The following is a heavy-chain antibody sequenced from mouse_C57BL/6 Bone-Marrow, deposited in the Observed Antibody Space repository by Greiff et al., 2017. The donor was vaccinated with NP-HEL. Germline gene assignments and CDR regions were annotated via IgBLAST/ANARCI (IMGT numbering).Heavy chain of an antibody. V-gene: IGHV5-2*01. CDR2: INSDGGST. CDR1: EYEFPSHD. J-gene: IGHJ4*01. D-gene: IGHD2-5*01. CDR3: ARTIVTSYAMDY. Sequence: EVKLQESGGGLVQPGESLKLSCESNEYEFPSHDMSWVRKTPEKRLELVAAINSDGGSTYYPDTMERRVIISRYNTKKTLYLQMSSLRSEDTALYYCARTIVTSYAMDYWGQGTSVTVSS.